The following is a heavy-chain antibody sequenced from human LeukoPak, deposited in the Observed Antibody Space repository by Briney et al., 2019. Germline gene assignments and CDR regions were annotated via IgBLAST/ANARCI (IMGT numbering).Heavy chain of an antibody. CDR1: GFTFSNYA. V-gene: IGHV3-23*01. J-gene: IGHJ3*02. CDR2: ISGSGGNT. Sequence: PGGSLRLSCAASGFTFSNYAMNWVRQAPGRGLEWVSAISGSGGNTYYADSVKGRFTISRDNSKNTLYLQMNSLRAEDTAVYYCASVNGDYGPFDIWGQGTMVTVSS. CDR3: ASVNGDYGPFDI. D-gene: IGHD4-17*01.